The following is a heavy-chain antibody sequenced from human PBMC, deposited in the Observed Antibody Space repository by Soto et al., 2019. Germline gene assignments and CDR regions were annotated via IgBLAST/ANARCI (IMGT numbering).Heavy chain of an antibody. Sequence: QVQLQQWGAGLLKPSETLSLTCAVYGGSFSGYYWSWIRQPPGKGLEWIGEINHSGSTNYNPSLKSRVTISVDTSKNQFSLKLSSVTAADTAVYYWPRIIAAAGYYFDYWGQGTLVTVSS. V-gene: IGHV4-34*01. CDR3: PRIIAAAGYYFDY. D-gene: IGHD6-13*01. CDR1: GGSFSGYY. CDR2: INHSGST. J-gene: IGHJ4*02.